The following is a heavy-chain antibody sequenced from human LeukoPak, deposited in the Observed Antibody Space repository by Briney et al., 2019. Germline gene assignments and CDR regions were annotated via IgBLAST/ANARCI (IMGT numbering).Heavy chain of an antibody. V-gene: IGHV3-33*01. CDR1: GFNFSKYA. D-gene: IGHD1-26*01. J-gene: IGHJ3*02. Sequence: GGSLRLSCAAAGFNFSKYAKHWGRQTPGKGGGGVAAIWNDGSDENYADSAKGRFTISSDNSKNTLYLQMNSLRAEDSAVYYCAFEIGRSQGAFDIWGQGTMITVSS. CDR3: AFEIGRSQGAFDI. CDR2: IWNDGSDE.